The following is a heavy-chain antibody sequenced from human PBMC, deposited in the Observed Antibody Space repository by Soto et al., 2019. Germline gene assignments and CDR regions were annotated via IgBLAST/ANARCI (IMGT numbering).Heavy chain of an antibody. CDR2: IITIFGKA. D-gene: IGHD2-2*01. CDR3: ARVRRYCSSTSCHFDY. J-gene: IGHJ4*02. CDR1: GGTFSSYA. V-gene: IGHV1-69*01. Sequence: QVQLVQSGAEVKKPGSSVMVSCKASGGTFSSYAISWVRQAPGQGLEWMGGIITIFGKANYAQEFQGRVTITADESTITAYMELSSLRSEDTALYYCARVRRYCSSTSCHFDYWGQVTLVTFSS.